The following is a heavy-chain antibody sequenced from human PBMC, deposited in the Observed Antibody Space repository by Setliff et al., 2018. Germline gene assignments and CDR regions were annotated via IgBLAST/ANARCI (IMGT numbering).Heavy chain of an antibody. V-gene: IGHV1-2*02. CDR2: INPDSGDT. D-gene: IGHD3-3*01. CDR1: GYIFIDYY. Sequence: ASVKVSCKASGYIFIDYYIQWVRQAPGQGLEWMGWINPDSGDTKYVEKFQGRVTISMDTSKNQFSLTLSSVTAADTAVYYCARMTGFAYMDVWGKGTTVTVSS. CDR3: ARMTGFAYMDV. J-gene: IGHJ6*03.